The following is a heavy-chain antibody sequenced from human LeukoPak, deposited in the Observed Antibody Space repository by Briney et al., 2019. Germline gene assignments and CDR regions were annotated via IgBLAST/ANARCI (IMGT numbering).Heavy chain of an antibody. CDR3: ARRGDGYNLNFDY. V-gene: IGHV5-51*01. D-gene: IGHD5-24*01. CDR1: GYTFTSYW. CDR2: IYPGDSVT. J-gene: IGHJ4*02. Sequence: GESLKISCKCTGYTFTSYWICCLRHLPGKLVEWMGIIYPGDSVTKYSPSFQGQVTISADKSIITAYLQWSSLKASDTAMYYCARRGDGYNLNFDYWGQGTLVTVSS.